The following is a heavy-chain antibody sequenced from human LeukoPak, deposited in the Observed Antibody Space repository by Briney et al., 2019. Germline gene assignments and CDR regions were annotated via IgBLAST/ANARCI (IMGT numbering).Heavy chain of an antibody. CDR3: ARRVWGTNRYTDC. CDR1: GFTVSTNY. CDR2: IYAGGNT. D-gene: IGHD3-16*02. J-gene: IGHJ4*02. Sequence: TGGSLRLSCAASGFTVSTNYMSWVRQAPGKGLEWVSIIYAGGNTYYADSVKGRFTISRDNSKNTLYLQVNSLRAEDTAVYYCARRVWGTNRYTDCWGQGTLVTVSS. V-gene: IGHV3-53*01.